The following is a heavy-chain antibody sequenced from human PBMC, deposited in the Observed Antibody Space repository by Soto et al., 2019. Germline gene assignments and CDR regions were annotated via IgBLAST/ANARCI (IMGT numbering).Heavy chain of an antibody. CDR3: AKRHGAGGHFDY. CDR1: GFTFSSYA. J-gene: IGHJ4*02. D-gene: IGHD2-8*01. Sequence: DVQLLESGGGLVQPEGSLRLSCAASGFTFSSYAMGWVRQGPGKGLEWVAVVSIGGSTHYADSVRGQFTISRDNSKNTLSLQMNSLTAEDTAVYFCAKRHGAGGHFDYWGQGALVTVSS. V-gene: IGHV3-23*01. CDR2: VSIGGST.